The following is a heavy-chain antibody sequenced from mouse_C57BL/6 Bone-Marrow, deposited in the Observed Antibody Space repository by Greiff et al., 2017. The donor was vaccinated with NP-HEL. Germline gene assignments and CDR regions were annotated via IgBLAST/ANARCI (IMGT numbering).Heavy chain of an antibody. CDR2: ISSGSSTI. Sequence: EVQRVESGGGLVKPGGSLKLSCAASGFTFSDYGMHWVRQAPEKGLEWVAYISSGSSTIYYADTVKGRFTISRDNAKNTLFLQMTSLRSEDTAMYYCARAGGYYWGKGTTLTVSS. J-gene: IGHJ2*01. CDR3: ARAGGYY. CDR1: GFTFSDYG. V-gene: IGHV5-17*01.